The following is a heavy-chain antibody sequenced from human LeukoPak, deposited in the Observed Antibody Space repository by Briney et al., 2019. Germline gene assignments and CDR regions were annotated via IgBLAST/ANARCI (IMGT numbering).Heavy chain of an antibody. Sequence: SETLSLTCTVSGYSISSGYYWGWIRQPPGKGLEWFGSIYHSGSTYYNPSLKSRVTISVDTSKNQFSLKLSSVTAADTAVYYCARQGTMTRGGYWLDPWGQGTLVTVSS. J-gene: IGHJ5*02. D-gene: IGHD3-10*01. CDR3: ARQGTMTRGGYWLDP. CDR2: IYHSGST. V-gene: IGHV4-38-2*02. CDR1: GYSISSGYY.